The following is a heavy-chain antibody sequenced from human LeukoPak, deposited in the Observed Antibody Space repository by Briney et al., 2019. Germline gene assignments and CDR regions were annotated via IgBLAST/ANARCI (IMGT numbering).Heavy chain of an antibody. CDR3: ATVRGSDWYMDY. CDR2: IWYDGSRD. CDR1: GFIVSSNY. D-gene: IGHD6-19*01. J-gene: IGHJ4*02. V-gene: IGHV3-33*08. Sequence: PGGSLRLSCAASGFIVSSNYMSWVRQAPGKGLEWVALIWYDGSRDYYVDFVKGRFTVSRDNSKNTLYLQMKNLRAEDTAVYYCATVRGSDWYMDYWGQGTLVTVSS.